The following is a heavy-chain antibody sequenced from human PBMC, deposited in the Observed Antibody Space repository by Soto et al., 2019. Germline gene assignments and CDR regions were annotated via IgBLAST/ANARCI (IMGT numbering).Heavy chain of an antibody. CDR1: GGSIGCSNYF. CDR2: IYSSGTT. Sequence: SETLSLTCTVSGGSIGCSNYFWGWIRQSPGRGLEWLGTIYSSGTTYYSPSLKSRITMSLDTSKNQFSLNLGSVTAADTAVYYCPRRRFPVRGVPTKDVWGAGTTVTDSS. J-gene: IGHJ6*02. V-gene: IGHV4-39*01. CDR3: PRRRFPVRGVPTKDV. D-gene: IGHD3-10*01.